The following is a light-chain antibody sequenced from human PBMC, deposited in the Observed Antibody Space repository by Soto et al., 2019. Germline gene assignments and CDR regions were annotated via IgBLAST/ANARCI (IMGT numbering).Light chain of an antibody. Sequence: QSVLTQPPSASGSPGQSVTISCTGTGSDVGGYDYVSWYQLHPGGAPKLIIYEVIRRPTGVPDRFSGSKSGNTASLTVSGLQADDEAVYFCISYAGSTNLVFGGGTKLTVL. J-gene: IGLJ3*02. V-gene: IGLV2-8*01. CDR1: GSDVGGYDY. CDR2: EVI. CDR3: ISYAGSTNLV.